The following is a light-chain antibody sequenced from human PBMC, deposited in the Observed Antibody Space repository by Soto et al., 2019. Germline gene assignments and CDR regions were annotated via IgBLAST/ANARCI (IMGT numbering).Light chain of an antibody. J-gene: IGLJ1*01. CDR2: DVS. Sequence: QSVLTQPASVSGSPGQSITISCTGTSSDVGAYDYVSWYQLHPGKAPKLMIYDVSNRPSGVSNRFSGSKSGNTASLTISGLQAEDEADYYCGSYTTSSNYVFGTGTKVTVL. CDR1: SSDVGAYDY. V-gene: IGLV2-14*03. CDR3: GSYTTSSNYV.